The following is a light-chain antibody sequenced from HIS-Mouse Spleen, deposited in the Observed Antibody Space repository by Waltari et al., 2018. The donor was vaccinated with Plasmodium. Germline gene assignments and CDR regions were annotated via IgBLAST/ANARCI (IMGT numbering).Light chain of an antibody. CDR3: YSAADNNRV. V-gene: IGLV3-27*01. Sequence: SYELTPPSPVSVSPGQTARTTCPGDVLPTQSARWFRQQPGQAPVLVIYKDSERPSGIPERFSGSSSGTTVTLTISGAQVEDEADYYCYSAADNNRVFGGGTKLTVL. J-gene: IGLJ3*02. CDR2: KDS. CDR1: VLPTQS.